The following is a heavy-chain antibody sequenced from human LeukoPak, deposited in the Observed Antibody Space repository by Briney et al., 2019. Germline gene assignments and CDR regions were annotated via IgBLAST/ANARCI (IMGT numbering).Heavy chain of an antibody. V-gene: IGHV4-61*01. CDR1: GGSVSGGSYF. D-gene: IGHD6-19*01. J-gene: IGHJ3*02. CDR3: ARLDSGIGAYDI. CDR2: IYYSGHT. Sequence: SETLSLTCNVSGGSVSGGSYFWTWIRQPPGKGLEWIGYIYYSGHTRYRPSLQSRLTISSDTSKNQVSLNLNSVTAADTAVYYCARLDSGIGAYDIWGQGTMVTVSS.